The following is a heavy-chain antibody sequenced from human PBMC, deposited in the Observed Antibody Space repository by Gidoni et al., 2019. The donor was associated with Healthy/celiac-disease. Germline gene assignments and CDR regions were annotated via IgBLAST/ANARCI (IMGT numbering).Heavy chain of an antibody. Sequence: EVQLVESGGGLVQPGGSLRLSCAASGFTFSSYWMHWVRQAPGKGLVWVSRINSDGSSTSYADSVKGRFTISRDNAKNTLYLQMNSLRAEDTAVYYCARGGYCSSTSCSVDWFDPWGQGTLVTVSS. CDR3: ARGGYCSSTSCSVDWFDP. CDR1: GFTFSSYW. J-gene: IGHJ5*02. V-gene: IGHV3-74*01. CDR2: INSDGSST. D-gene: IGHD2-2*01.